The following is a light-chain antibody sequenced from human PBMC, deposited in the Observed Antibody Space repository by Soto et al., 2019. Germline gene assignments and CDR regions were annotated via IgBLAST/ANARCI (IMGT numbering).Light chain of an antibody. CDR2: AAS. CDR1: QSISSY. J-gene: IGKJ1*01. Sequence: DTLMTQSPATLSASVGDRVTISCRASQSISSYLNWYQQKPGQAPKLLIYAASNWQSGVPARFSGSGSGTDFTLTISSLQPEDFATYYCQQSYSTPWTFGQGTKVDIK. CDR3: QQSYSTPWT. V-gene: IGKV1-39*01.